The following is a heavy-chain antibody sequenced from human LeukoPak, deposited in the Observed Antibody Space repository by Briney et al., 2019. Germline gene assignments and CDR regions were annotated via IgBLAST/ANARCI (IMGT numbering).Heavy chain of an antibody. CDR3: ARGNSLGGWAAFEI. CDR2: INSCWSST. D-gene: IGHD4-23*01. Sequence: PGGSLRLSCAASGFTFSSYCMHWVRHAPGKGLVWVSHINSCWSSTIYADSVKGRFTIPRHNAKNTLYLQMNSLRAEDTAVYYCARGNSLGGWAAFEIRGPGIMVTASS. V-gene: IGHV3-74*01. CDR1: GFTFSSYC. J-gene: IGHJ3*02.